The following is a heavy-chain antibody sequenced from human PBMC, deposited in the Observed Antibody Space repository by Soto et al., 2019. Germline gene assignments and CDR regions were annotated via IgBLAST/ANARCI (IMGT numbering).Heavy chain of an antibody. CDR2: ISAYNGNT. CDR3: ARDWGYGDYEEN. Sequence: QVQLVQSGAEVKKPGASVKVSCKASGYTFTSYGISWVRQAPGQGLEWMGWISAYNGNTNYAQKLQGRGHMTTDNSTGTAYKELRSLRSDDTAVYYCARDWGYGDYEENWGQGTLVTVSS. CDR1: GYTFTSYG. V-gene: IGHV1-18*01. J-gene: IGHJ4*02. D-gene: IGHD4-17*01.